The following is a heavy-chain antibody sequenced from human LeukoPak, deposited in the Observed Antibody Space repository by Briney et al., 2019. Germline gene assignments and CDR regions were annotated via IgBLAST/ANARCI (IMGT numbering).Heavy chain of an antibody. CDR2: IRSKAYGGTT. Sequence: GGSLRLSCAASGFTFSNAWMSWVRQAPGKGLEWVGFIRSKAYGGTTEYAASVKGRFTISRDDSKSIAYLQMNSLKTEDTAVYYCTRLVYYYYYYMDVWGKGTTVTISS. D-gene: IGHD3-9*01. V-gene: IGHV3-49*04. J-gene: IGHJ6*03. CDR1: GFTFSNAW. CDR3: TRLVYYYYYYMDV.